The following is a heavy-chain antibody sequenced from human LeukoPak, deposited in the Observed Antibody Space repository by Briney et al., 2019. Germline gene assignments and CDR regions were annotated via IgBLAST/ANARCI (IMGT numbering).Heavy chain of an antibody. CDR3: ARSLVAGGPTNAFDI. Sequence: GGSLRLSCAASGFTVSSNYMSWVRQAPGKGQEWVSVIYSGGSTYYADSVKGRFTISRDNSKDTLYLQMNSLRAEDTAVYYCARSLVAGGPTNAFDIWGQGTMVTVSS. D-gene: IGHD6-19*01. V-gene: IGHV3-53*01. CDR2: IYSGGST. CDR1: GFTVSSNY. J-gene: IGHJ3*02.